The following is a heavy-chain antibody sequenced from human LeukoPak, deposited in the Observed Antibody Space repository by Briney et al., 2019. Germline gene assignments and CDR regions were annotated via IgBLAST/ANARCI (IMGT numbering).Heavy chain of an antibody. D-gene: IGHD5-18*01. Sequence: PGGSLRLSCAASGFTFSSYAMHWVRQAPGKGLEWVAVISYDGSNKYYADSVKGRFTISRDNSRNTLYLQMNSLRAEDTAIYYCAKDVIKGSPLWADYFDYWGQGTLVTVSS. CDR2: ISYDGSNK. CDR3: AKDVIKGSPLWADYFDY. CDR1: GFTFSSYA. J-gene: IGHJ4*02. V-gene: IGHV3-30-3*01.